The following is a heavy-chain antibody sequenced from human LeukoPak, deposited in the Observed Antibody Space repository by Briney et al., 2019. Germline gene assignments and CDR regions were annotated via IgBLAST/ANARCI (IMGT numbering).Heavy chain of an antibody. CDR2: INNEGTGT. D-gene: IGHD6-13*01. CDR1: GFTFRNYW. CDR3: ARDRIAAAVPFDY. J-gene: IGHJ4*02. Sequence: GSLRLSCATSGFTFRNYWMHWVRQAPGKGLVWISRINNEGTGTIYADFVKGRFTISRDNSKNTLYLQMNSLRAEDTAVYYCARDRIAAAVPFDYWGQGTLVTVSS. V-gene: IGHV3-74*01.